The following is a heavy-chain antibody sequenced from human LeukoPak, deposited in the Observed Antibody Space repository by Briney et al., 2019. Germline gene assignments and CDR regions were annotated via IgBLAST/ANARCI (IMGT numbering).Heavy chain of an antibody. CDR1: GGSISSSSYY. CDR2: INHSGST. J-gene: IGHJ3*02. Sequence: SETLSLTCTVSGGSISSSSYYCSWIRQPPGKGLEWIGEINHSGSTNYNPSLKSRVTISVDTSKNQFSLKLSSVTAADTAVYYCARYPSWYYAFDIWGQGTMVTVSS. V-gene: IGHV4-39*07. D-gene: IGHD6-13*01. CDR3: ARYPSWYYAFDI.